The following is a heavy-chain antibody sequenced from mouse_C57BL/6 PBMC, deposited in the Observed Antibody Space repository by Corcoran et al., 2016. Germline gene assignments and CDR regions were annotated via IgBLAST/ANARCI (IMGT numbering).Heavy chain of an antibody. CDR1: GYTFTDYY. Sequence: QVQLQQSGAELVRPGASVKLSCKASGYTFTDYYINWVKQRPGQGLEWIARIYPGSGNTYYNEKFKGKATLTAEKSSSTAYMQLSSLPSEDSAVYFCANYYGSSYGWGQGTTLTVSS. CDR3: ANYYGSSYG. CDR2: IYPGSGNT. J-gene: IGHJ2*01. V-gene: IGHV1-76*01. D-gene: IGHD1-1*01.